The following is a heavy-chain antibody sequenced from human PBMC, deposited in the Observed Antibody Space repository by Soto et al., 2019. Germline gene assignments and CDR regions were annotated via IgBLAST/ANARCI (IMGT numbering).Heavy chain of an antibody. D-gene: IGHD3-22*01. CDR3: VKDLYYSDSSGYYGRLDY. CDR2: ISYDGSNR. Sequence: QAQLVESGGGVVQPGRSLRLSCAASGFTFSDYGMHWVRQAPGKGLEWVAVISYDGSNRHYADSVKGRFTISRDNSKNTLYLQRNSLRAEDTAVYYCVKDLYYSDSSGYYGRLDYWGQGTLVTVSS. V-gene: IGHV3-30*18. J-gene: IGHJ4*02. CDR1: GFTFSDYG.